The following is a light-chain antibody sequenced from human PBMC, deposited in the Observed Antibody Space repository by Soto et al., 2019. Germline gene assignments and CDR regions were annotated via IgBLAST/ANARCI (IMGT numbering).Light chain of an antibody. J-gene: IGKJ5*01. CDR2: DVS. CDR3: QQVNNYPIT. V-gene: IGKV1D-13*01. CDR1: QDIRGA. Sequence: AIQLTQSPSSLSASVGDRVTITCRTSQDIRGALAWYQQKPGTTPKLLIFDVSSLQCGVPSRFSGSGSGTDFTLTISSLQPDDFATYYCQQVNNYPITFGQGTRLEIK.